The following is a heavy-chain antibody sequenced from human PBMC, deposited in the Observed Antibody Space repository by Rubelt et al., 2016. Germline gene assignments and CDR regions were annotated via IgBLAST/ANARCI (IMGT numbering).Heavy chain of an antibody. D-gene: IGHD5-24*01. CDR1: GGSISSSSYY. V-gene: IGHV4-39*01. J-gene: IGHJ4*02. CDR2: IYYSGST. Sequence: QLQLQESGPGLVKPSETLSLTCTVSGGSISSSSYYWGWIRQPPGKGLEWIGSIYYSGSTSSNPSLKSLVTISVDTSKNQFSLKLSSVTAADPAVYYCASHIDGYGSYWGQGTLVTVSS. CDR3: ASHIDGYGSY.